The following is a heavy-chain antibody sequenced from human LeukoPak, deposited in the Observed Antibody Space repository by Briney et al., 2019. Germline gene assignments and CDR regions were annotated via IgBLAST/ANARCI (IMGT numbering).Heavy chain of an antibody. J-gene: IGHJ6*02. CDR2: IKSKTDGGTT. CDR3: TGEVVRGYGMDV. V-gene: IGHV3-15*07. D-gene: IGHD3-22*01. Sequence: GGSLRLSCAASGFTFSNAWMNWVRQAPGKGLEWVGRIKSKTDGGTTDYAAPVKGRFTISRDDSKNTLYLQMISLKTEDTAVYYCTGEVVRGYGMDVWGQGTTVTVSS. CDR1: GFTFSNAW.